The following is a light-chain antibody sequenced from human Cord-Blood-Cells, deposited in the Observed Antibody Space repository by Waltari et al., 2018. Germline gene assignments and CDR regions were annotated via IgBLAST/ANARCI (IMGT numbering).Light chain of an antibody. CDR1: SSDVGGSNY. V-gene: IGLV2-8*01. CDR2: EVS. CDR3: SSYAGSNNFV. J-gene: IGLJ1*01. Sequence: QSALTQPPSASGSPGQSVTISCTGTSSDVGGSNYVSWYQQHPGKSPKLMIYEVSKWPSGVPDRFSGSKSGNTASLTVSGLQAEDEADYYCSSYAGSNNFVFGTGTKVTVL.